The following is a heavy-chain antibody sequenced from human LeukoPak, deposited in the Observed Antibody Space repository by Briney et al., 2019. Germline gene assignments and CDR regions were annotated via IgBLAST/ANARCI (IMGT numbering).Heavy chain of an antibody. CDR3: ARGGRRSGYTESDY. CDR2: ISGYDGDT. Sequence: ASVKVSCKTSGYTFNNYGITWVRQAPGQGLEWMGWISGYDGDTTFAQKFQGRVAMSTDTSTTTAYMEVRSLRSDDSAVYFCARGGRRSGYTESDYWGQGTLVTVSS. V-gene: IGHV1-18*01. J-gene: IGHJ4*02. CDR1: GYTFNNYG. D-gene: IGHD2-2*02.